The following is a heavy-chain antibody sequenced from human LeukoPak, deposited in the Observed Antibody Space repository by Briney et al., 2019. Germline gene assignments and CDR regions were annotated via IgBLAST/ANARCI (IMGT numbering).Heavy chain of an antibody. J-gene: IGHJ3*02. CDR1: GYTFTSHG. Sequence: ASVKVSCKASGYTFTSHGISWVRQAPGQGLEWMGWISAYNGNTNYAQKLQGRVTMATDTSTSTAYMELRSLRSDDTAVYYCARVGITFGGVIVIGAFDIWGQGTMVTVSS. D-gene: IGHD3-16*02. V-gene: IGHV1-18*04. CDR3: ARVGITFGGVIVIGAFDI. CDR2: ISAYNGNT.